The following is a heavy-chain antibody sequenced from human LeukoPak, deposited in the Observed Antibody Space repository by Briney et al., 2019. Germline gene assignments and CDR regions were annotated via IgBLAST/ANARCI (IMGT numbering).Heavy chain of an antibody. D-gene: IGHD2-2*01. CDR2: ISYDGSNK. CDR3: ARDSVGCSSTSCSWGMSWFDP. V-gene: IGHV3-30*03. Sequence: GGSLRLSCAASGFTFSSYGMHWVRQAPAKGLEWVAVISYDGSNKYYADSVKGRFTISRDNSKNTLYLQMNSLRAEDTAVYYCARDSVGCSSTSCSWGMSWFDPWGQGTLVTVSS. CDR1: GFTFSSYG. J-gene: IGHJ5*02.